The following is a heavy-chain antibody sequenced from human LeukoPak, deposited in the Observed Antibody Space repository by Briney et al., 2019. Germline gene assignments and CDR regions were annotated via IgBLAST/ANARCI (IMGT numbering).Heavy chain of an antibody. D-gene: IGHD6-13*01. J-gene: IGHJ4*02. CDR3: AKGLEQQLVPDFDY. Sequence: GGSLRLSCAASGFTFDDYAMHWVRQAPGKGLEWVSGISWNSGSIGYADSVKGRFTISRDNAKNSLYLQMNSLRAEDMALYYCAKGLEQQLVPDFDYWGQGTLVIVSS. CDR1: GFTFDDYA. V-gene: IGHV3-9*03. CDR2: ISWNSGSI.